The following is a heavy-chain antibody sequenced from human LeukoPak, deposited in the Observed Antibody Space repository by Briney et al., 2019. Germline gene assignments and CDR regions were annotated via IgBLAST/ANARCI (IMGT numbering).Heavy chain of an antibody. D-gene: IGHD2-15*01. Sequence: GASVKVSCKASGYTFTSYGISWVRQAPGQGLEWMGWINTNTGNPTYAQGFTGRFVFSLDTSVSTAYLQISSLKAEDTAVYYCARPTRYCSGGSCVIFDYWGQGTLVTVSS. V-gene: IGHV7-4-1*02. J-gene: IGHJ4*02. CDR2: INTNTGNP. CDR1: GYTFTSYG. CDR3: ARPTRYCSGGSCVIFDY.